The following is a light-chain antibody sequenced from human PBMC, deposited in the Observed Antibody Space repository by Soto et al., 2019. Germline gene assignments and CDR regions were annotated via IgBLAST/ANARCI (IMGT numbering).Light chain of an antibody. J-gene: IGKJ4*01. Sequence: IVLTQSPATLSLSPGERATLSCRASQSVSTYLAWYRQKPGQAPRLLIYDASNRAPGIPARFSGSGSGTDFTLTISSLEPEDSAVYYCQQRSNWPFTFGGGTKVEIK. CDR1: QSVSTY. CDR3: QQRSNWPFT. V-gene: IGKV3-11*01. CDR2: DAS.